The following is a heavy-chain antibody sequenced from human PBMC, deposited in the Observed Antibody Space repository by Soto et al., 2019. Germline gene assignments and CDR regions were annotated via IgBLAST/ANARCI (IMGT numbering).Heavy chain of an antibody. V-gene: IGHV4-34*01. CDR1: GGSFSGYY. CDR3: ARFRIAAAVGNYYYYGMDV. Sequence: TSETLSLTCAVYGGSFSGYYWSWIRQPPGKGLEWIGEINHSGSTNYNPSLKSRVTISVDTSKNQFSLKLSSVTAADTAVYYCARFRIAAAVGNYYYYGMDVWGQGTTVTVSS. J-gene: IGHJ6*02. D-gene: IGHD6-13*01. CDR2: INHSGST.